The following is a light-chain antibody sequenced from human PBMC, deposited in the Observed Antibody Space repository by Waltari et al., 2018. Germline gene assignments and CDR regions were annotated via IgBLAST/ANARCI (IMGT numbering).Light chain of an antibody. CDR3: QVWDSSTGNV. V-gene: IGLV3-9*01. CDR1: NIGSKN. Sequence: SYELTQPLSVSVALGQTARITCGGNNIGSKNVHWYQQKPGQAPVLVIYRDSNRPSGIPERVSGSNSGNTATLTISRAQAGDEADYYCQVWDSSTGNVFGTGTKVTVL. CDR2: RDS. J-gene: IGLJ1*01.